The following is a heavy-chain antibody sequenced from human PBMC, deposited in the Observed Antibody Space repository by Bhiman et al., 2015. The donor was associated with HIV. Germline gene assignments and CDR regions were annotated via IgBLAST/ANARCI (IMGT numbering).Heavy chain of an antibody. CDR1: GFRFDDYG. CDR2: INWNGGST. J-gene: IGHJ4*02. Sequence: EVQLVESGGGVVRPGGSLRLSCAASGFRFDDYGMNWVRQTPGKGLEWVSGINWNGGSTGYAESVKGRFTISRDNAKKFLYLQMNSLRAEDTALYYCARVKEWEGFDYWGQGTLVTVSS. D-gene: IGHD1-26*01. V-gene: IGHV3-20*04. CDR3: ARVKEWEGFDY.